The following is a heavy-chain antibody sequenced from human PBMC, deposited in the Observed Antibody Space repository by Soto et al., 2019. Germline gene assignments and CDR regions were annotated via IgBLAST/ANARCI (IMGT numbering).Heavy chain of an antibody. J-gene: IGHJ4*02. CDR2: ISSSSSYI. D-gene: IGHD6-13*01. CDR1: GFTFSSYS. Sequence: EVQLVESGGGLVKPGGSLRLSCAASGFTFSSYSMNWVRQAPGKGLEWVSYISSSSSYIYYADSVKGRFTISRENAKNSLYLQVNSLRAEDTAVYYCAREGIAAALDYWGQGTLVTVSS. CDR3: AREGIAAALDY. V-gene: IGHV3-21*01.